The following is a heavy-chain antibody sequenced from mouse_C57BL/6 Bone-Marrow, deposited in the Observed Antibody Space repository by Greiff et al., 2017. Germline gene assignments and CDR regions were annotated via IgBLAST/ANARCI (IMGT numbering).Heavy chain of an antibody. CDR2: IWSGGST. V-gene: IGHV2-4*01. Sequence: QVQLQQSGPGLVQPSQSLSITCTVSGFSLTSYGVHWVRQPPGKGLEWLGVIWSGGSTDYNAAFISRLSNSKDNSKSQVFFKMNSLQADDTAIYYCANHYYGNYPRAMDYWGQGTSVTVSS. CDR1: GFSLTSYG. CDR3: ANHYYGNYPRAMDY. D-gene: IGHD2-1*01. J-gene: IGHJ4*01.